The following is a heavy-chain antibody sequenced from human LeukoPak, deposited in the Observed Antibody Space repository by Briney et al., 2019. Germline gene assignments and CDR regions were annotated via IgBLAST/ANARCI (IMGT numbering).Heavy chain of an antibody. V-gene: IGHV3-64*01. J-gene: IGHJ4*02. CDR2: ISSNGGST. Sequence: GGSLRLSCAASGFTFSSYAMHWVRQAPGKGLEYVSAISSNGGSTYYANSVKGRFTISRDNSKNTLYLQMGSLRAEDMAVYYCARAGYRCSSTSCYDYWGQGTLVTVSS. CDR3: ARAGYRCSSTSCYDY. CDR1: GFTFSSYA. D-gene: IGHD2-2*01.